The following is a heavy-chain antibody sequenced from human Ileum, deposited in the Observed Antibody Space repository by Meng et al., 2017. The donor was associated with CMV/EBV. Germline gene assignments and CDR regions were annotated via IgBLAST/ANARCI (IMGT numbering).Heavy chain of an antibody. CDR2: ISNDGSKE. V-gene: IGHV3-30*18. Sequence: CAASGFTCSSYGMHWVRQAPGKGLEWVGIISNDGSKELYADSVKGRFTISRDNSKNTLYLQMNSLNTEDTAVYYCAKGVSSMGFYIDYWGQGTLVTVSS. J-gene: IGHJ4*02. D-gene: IGHD5/OR15-5a*01. CDR1: GFTCSSYG. CDR3: AKGVSSMGFYIDY.